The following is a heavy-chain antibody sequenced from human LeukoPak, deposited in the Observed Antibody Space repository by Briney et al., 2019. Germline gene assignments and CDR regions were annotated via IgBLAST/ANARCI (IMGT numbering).Heavy chain of an antibody. V-gene: IGHV4-34*01. J-gene: IGHJ4*02. D-gene: IGHD4-17*01. CDR2: INHSGST. Sequence: SETLSLTCAVHGGSFSGYYWSWIRQPPGKGLEWIGEINHSGSTNYNPPLKSRVTFSVDTSKNQFSPKLNSVTAADTAVYYCARGGDYGDLRYFDYWGQGTLVTVSS. CDR1: GGSFSGYY. CDR3: ARGGDYGDLRYFDY.